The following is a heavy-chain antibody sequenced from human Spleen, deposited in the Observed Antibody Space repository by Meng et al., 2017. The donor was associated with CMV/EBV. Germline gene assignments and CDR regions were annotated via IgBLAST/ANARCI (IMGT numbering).Heavy chain of an antibody. J-gene: IGHJ6*02. D-gene: IGHD3-3*01. CDR2: IRYNGRNK. CDR1: GFSFSTYG. V-gene: IGHV3-30*02. CDR3: AKDSPITIFGVVIGSRYYYYGMDV. Sequence: GESLKISCEASGFSFSTYGFHWVRQAPGKGLEWVAFIRYNGRNKYSADSVKGRFTISRDNSKNTLYLQMNSLRAEDTAVYYCAKDSPITIFGVVIGSRYYYYGMDVWGQGTTVTVSS.